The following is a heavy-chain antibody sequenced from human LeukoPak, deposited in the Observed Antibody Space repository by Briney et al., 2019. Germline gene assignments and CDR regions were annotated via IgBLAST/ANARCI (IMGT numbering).Heavy chain of an antibody. D-gene: IGHD2-15*01. CDR1: SGSIRSYH. Sequence: NASETLSPTCTVSSGSIRSYHWTWIRQPPGKGLEWIGNIYYSGNSNYNPSLKSRVTMSVDTSKSQFSLKLNSVTAADTAVYYCATDSSSYYWAFDYWGQGNLVTVSS. J-gene: IGHJ4*02. CDR3: ATDSSSYYWAFDY. CDR2: IYYSGNS. V-gene: IGHV4-59*08.